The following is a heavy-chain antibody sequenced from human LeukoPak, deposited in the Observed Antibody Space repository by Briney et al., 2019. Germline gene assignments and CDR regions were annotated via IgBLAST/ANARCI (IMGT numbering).Heavy chain of an antibody. CDR1: GYTFTSYG. CDR2: ISAYNGNT. Sequence: ASVKVSCKASGYTFTSYGISWVRPAPGQGLEWMGWISAYNGNTNYAQKLQGRVTMTTDTSTSTAYMELRSLRSDDTAVYYCAREAGYCSGGSCLDYWGQGTLVTVSS. V-gene: IGHV1-18*01. D-gene: IGHD2-15*01. CDR3: AREAGYCSGGSCLDY. J-gene: IGHJ4*02.